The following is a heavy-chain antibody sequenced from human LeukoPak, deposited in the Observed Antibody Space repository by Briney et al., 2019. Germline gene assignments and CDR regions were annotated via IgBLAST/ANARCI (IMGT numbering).Heavy chain of an antibody. CDR1: GDSISSSNW. CDR3: ARDARANYGAAFDI. Sequence: PSETLSLTCAVSGDSISSSNWWSWVRQPPGKGLEWIGEIHQSGRTNYNPSLKSRVTISVDKSKNQFSLNLSSVTAADTAVYYCARDARANYGAAFDIWGQGSMVTVSS. V-gene: IGHV4-4*02. J-gene: IGHJ3*02. D-gene: IGHD4-17*01. CDR2: IHQSGRT.